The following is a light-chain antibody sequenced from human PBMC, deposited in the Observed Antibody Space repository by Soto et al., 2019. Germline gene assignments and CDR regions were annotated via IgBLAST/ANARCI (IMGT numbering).Light chain of an antibody. CDR1: QSVSSY. J-gene: IGKJ5*01. CDR3: QQRSNWPPIT. Sequence: EIVLTQSPATLSLSPGERATLSCRASQSVSSYLSWYQQKQGQPPRILIYDASNRATAIPARCSGSGSGTDVTLTISSLEPEDFSVYYCQQRSNWPPITFGQGTRLEIK. CDR2: DAS. V-gene: IGKV3-11*01.